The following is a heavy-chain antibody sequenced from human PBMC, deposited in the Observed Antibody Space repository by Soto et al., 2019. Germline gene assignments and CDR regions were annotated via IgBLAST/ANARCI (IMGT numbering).Heavy chain of an antibody. CDR1: GGNLSSYA. V-gene: IGHV1-69*06. D-gene: IGHD4-17*01. J-gene: IGHJ6*04. CDR2: IIPIFGTA. Sequence: PVKVSGKDSGGNLSSYAISWVRQAPGQWLEWMGGIIPIFGTANYAQKFQGRVTITADKSKSKAYMELSSLRSEDTVVYYCARGLNTVTSGYYYGMDVWSEGTTVTVSS. CDR3: ARGLNTVTSGYYYGMDV.